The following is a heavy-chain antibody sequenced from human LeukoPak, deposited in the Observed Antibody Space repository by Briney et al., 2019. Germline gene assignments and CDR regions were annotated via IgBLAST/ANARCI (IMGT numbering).Heavy chain of an antibody. V-gene: IGHV3-74*01. CDR2: ISSDGSST. Sequence: PGGSLRLSCAASGFTFSSYWMHWVRQAPGKELVWFSRISSDGSSTSYADSVKGRFTISRDNAKNTLYLQMNSLRAEDTAVYHCARTTGSKNAFDIWGQGTIVTVSS. J-gene: IGHJ3*02. CDR1: GFTFSSYW. D-gene: IGHD1-26*01. CDR3: ARTTGSKNAFDI.